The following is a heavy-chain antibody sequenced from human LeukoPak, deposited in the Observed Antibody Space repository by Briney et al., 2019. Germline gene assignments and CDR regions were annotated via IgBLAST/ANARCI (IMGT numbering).Heavy chain of an antibody. V-gene: IGHV3-30*02. J-gene: IGHJ4*02. CDR1: GFSFSNYG. CDR2: IWYDGSQE. Sequence: GGSLRLSCAASGFSFSNYGMHWVRQAPGKGLEWVAFIWYDGSQEYYADSVKGRFTISRDNSKNTLYLQMNSLRPDDTAVYYCAKVSTPGTSSFDSWGQGTLVTVSS. D-gene: IGHD1-1*01. CDR3: AKVSTPGTSSFDS.